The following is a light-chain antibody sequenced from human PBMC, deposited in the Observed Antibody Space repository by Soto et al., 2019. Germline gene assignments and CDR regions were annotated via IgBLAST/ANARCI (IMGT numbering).Light chain of an antibody. J-gene: IGKJ3*01. V-gene: IGKV1-5*01. CDR1: QSLTRW. CDR3: QPYNTYSCT. CDR2: DAS. Sequence: MSQPPSSLSASVGDRVTITSRSSQSLTRWLAWYQQKPGKAPKLLIYDASSLQSGVPSRFSGSGSGTEFALTISSLQPDDFSTYFCQPYNTYSCTFGPGTKVDF.